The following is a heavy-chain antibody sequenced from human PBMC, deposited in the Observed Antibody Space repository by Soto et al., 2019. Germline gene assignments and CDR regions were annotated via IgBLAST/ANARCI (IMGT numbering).Heavy chain of an antibody. CDR1: GDPMRSYY. CDR2: IYHRAST. Sequence: KSSETLSLTCTVSGDPMRSYYWSWIRQAPGKGLEWIGYIYHRASTNYNPSLESRVTISIDTAKKQFSRKMSSVTAADTAVYYCVKVGQDSRNSFYYGMDVWGQGITVPV. CDR3: VKVGQDSRNSFYYGMDV. D-gene: IGHD1-1*01. J-gene: IGHJ6*02. V-gene: IGHV4-59*01.